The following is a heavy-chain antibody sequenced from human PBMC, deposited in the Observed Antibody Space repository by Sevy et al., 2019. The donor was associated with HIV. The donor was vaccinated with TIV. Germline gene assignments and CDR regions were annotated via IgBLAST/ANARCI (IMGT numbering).Heavy chain of an antibody. CDR3: ARELGYSYGN. Sequence: GGSLRLSCAASGFTFSSYAMHWVRQAPGKGLEWVAVISYDGSNKYYADSVKGRFTISRDNSKNTLYLQMNSLRAEDTAVYYCARELGYSYGNWGQGTLVTVSS. D-gene: IGHD5-18*01. J-gene: IGHJ4*02. V-gene: IGHV3-30-3*01. CDR1: GFTFSSYA. CDR2: ISYDGSNK.